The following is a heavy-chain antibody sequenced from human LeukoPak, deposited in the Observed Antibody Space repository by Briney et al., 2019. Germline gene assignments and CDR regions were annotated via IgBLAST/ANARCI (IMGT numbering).Heavy chain of an antibody. V-gene: IGHV4-59*02. CDR1: GDSVSGYY. CDR3: ARPTFASYSSGYHY. CDR2: IYYTGNT. J-gene: IGHJ4*02. Sequence: PSETLSLTCSVSGDSVSGYYWSWIRQPPGKGLEWIGYIYYTGNTNYNPSLKSRVTMSVDTSKNQFSLKLTSVTAADTAVYYCARPTFASYSSGYHYWGQGTLVTVSS. D-gene: IGHD3-22*01.